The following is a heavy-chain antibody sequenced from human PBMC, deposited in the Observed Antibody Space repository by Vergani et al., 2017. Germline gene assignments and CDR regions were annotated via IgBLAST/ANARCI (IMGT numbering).Heavy chain of an antibody. Sequence: QVQLVESGGGVVQPGRSLRLSCAASGFTFSSYGMHWVRQAPGKGLEWVAVIWYDGSNKYYADSVKGRFTISRDNSKNTLYLQMNSLRAEDTAVYYCARDGSRGVAAAGYYYYMDVWGKGP. J-gene: IGHJ6*03. D-gene: IGHD2-15*01. CDR3: ARDGSRGVAAAGYYYYMDV. CDR1: GFTFSSYG. CDR2: IWYDGSNK. V-gene: IGHV3-33*01.